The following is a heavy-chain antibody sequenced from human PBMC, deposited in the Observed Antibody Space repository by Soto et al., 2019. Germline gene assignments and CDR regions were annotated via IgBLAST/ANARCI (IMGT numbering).Heavy chain of an antibody. D-gene: IGHD2-2*01. CDR2: IIPIFGTA. Sequence: SVKVSCKASGGTFSSYAISWVRQAPGQGLEWMGGIIPIFGTANYAQKFQGRVTITADKSTSTAYMELSSLRSEDTAVYYCATLRVVVPAAPHYGMDVWGQGTTVTVSS. CDR3: ATLRVVVPAAPHYGMDV. J-gene: IGHJ6*02. V-gene: IGHV1-69*06. CDR1: GGTFSSYA.